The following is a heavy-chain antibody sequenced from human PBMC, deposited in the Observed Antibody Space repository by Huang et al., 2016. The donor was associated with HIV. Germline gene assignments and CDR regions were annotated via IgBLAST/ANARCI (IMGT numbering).Heavy chain of an antibody. Sequence: QVQLVQSGAEVKKPGASVKVSCKASGYTFTSYGRSWVRQAPGQGREWMVWISAYNGHTNYAQKLQGRVTMTTETSTSTAYMELRSLRSDDTAVYYCARDRGAVAGTSPGYWGQGTLVTVSS. D-gene: IGHD6-19*01. CDR1: GYTFTSYG. V-gene: IGHV1-18*01. CDR3: ARDRGAVAGTSPGY. J-gene: IGHJ4*02. CDR2: ISAYNGHT.